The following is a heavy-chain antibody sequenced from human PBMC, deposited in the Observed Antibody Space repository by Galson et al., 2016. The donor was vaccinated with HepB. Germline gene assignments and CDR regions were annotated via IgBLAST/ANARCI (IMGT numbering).Heavy chain of an antibody. CDR3: ATDPAGDGFDI. V-gene: IGHV5-10-1*01. D-gene: IGHD3-10*01. J-gene: IGHJ3*02. CDR2: IDPSDSYT. CDR1: GYTFTTYW. Sequence: QSGAEVKKPGESLRISCKGSGYTFTTYWISWVRQMPGKGLEWMGRIDPSDSYTNYSPSFQGHVSMSVDKSIAPAYLQWSSMKASDTAMYYCATDPAGDGFDIWGQGTMLTVSS.